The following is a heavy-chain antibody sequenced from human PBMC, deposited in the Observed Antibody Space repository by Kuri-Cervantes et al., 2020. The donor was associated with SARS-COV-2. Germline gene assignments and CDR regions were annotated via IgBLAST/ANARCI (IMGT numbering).Heavy chain of an antibody. D-gene: IGHD5-12*01. CDR3: AREPQGYSGYDYFDY. V-gene: IGHV3-7*01. CDR2: IKQDGSEK. Sequence: GGSLRLSCAASGFTFSSYWMSWVCQAPGKGLEWVANIKQDGSEKYYVDSVKGRFTISRDNAKNSLYLQMNSLRAEDTAVYYCAREPQGYSGYDYFDYWGQGTLVTVSS. CDR1: GFTFSSYW. J-gene: IGHJ4*02.